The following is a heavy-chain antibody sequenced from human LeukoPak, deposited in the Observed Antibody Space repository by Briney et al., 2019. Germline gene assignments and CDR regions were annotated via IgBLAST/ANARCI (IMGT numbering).Heavy chain of an antibody. D-gene: IGHD6-6*01. J-gene: IGHJ4*02. V-gene: IGHV1-69*13. CDR2: IIPIFGTA. CDR1: GGTFSSYA. CDR3: ARVKYSSSSSFDY. Sequence: GASVKVSCKASGGTFSSYAISWVRQAPGQGLEWMGGIIPIFGTANYAQKFQGRVTITADESTSTAYMELRSLRSDDTAVYYCARVKYSSSSSFDYWGQGTLVTVSS.